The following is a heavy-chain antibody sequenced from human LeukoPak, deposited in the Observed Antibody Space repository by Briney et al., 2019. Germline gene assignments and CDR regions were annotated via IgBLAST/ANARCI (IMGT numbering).Heavy chain of an antibody. J-gene: IGHJ6*02. CDR1: GFTFSSFA. V-gene: IGHV3-23*01. Sequence: GGSLRLSCAASGFTFSSFAMSWVRQAPGKGLEWVSAISGSGLSTYYADSVKGRFTISRDNSKNTLYLQMDSLRAEDTAVYHRAKGRGYYYGMDVWGQGTTVTVSS. CDR3: AKGRGYYYGMDV. CDR2: ISGSGLST. D-gene: IGHD3-10*01.